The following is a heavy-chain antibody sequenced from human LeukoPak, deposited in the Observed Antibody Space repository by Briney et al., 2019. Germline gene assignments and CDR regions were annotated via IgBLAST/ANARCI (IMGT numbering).Heavy chain of an antibody. V-gene: IGHV3-23*01. Sequence: GGSLRLSCVASGFTFSSSVMNWVRQAPGKGLGWVSTITGSGDSTYYTDSVKGRFTISSDTSKNTLYLQMNSLRAEDTAIYYCAKHLIYGSGSSSYFNYWGQGTLVTVSS. CDR3: AKHLIYGSGSSSYFNY. D-gene: IGHD3-10*01. CDR1: GFTFSSSV. CDR2: ITGSGDST. J-gene: IGHJ4*02.